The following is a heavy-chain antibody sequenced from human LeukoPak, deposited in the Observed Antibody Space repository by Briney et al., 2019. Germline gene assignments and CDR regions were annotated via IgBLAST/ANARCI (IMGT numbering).Heavy chain of an antibody. Sequence: GESLQISCKGLGYSFSSYWNAWVRQRPGKGLEWMGIIYPGGSETRYDPSFQGQVTISADSSTSTAYLQWSSLRASDTAMYYCARASRDGYNQNFDDWGQGTLVTVSS. CDR3: ARASRDGYNQNFDD. J-gene: IGHJ4*02. CDR2: IYPGGSET. CDR1: GYSFSSYW. D-gene: IGHD5-24*01. V-gene: IGHV5-51*01.